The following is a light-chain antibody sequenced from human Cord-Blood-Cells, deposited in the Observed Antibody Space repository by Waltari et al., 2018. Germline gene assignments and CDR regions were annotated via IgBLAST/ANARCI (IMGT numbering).Light chain of an antibody. V-gene: IGKV3-20*01. J-gene: IGKJ1*01. CDR2: GAS. Sequence: EIVLTQSPGTLYLSPGERATLPCRASQSVSSSYLAWYQQKPGQAPRLLIYGASSRATGIPDRFSDSGSGTDFTLTISRLEPEDFAVYYCQQYGSSPWTFGQGTKVEIK. CDR1: QSVSSSY. CDR3: QQYGSSPWT.